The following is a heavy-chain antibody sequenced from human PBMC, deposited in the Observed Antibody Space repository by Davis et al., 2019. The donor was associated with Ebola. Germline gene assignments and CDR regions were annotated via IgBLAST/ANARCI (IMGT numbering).Heavy chain of an antibody. CDR2: INRDGSIT. V-gene: IGHV3-74*03. J-gene: IGHJ4*02. CDR1: GFTLSSYW. CDR3: ARESKWELLQVDY. D-gene: IGHD1-26*01. Sequence: HTGGSLRLSCAASGFTLSSYWMHWVRQAPGKGLVWVSRINRDGSITTYAGSVMGRFTVSRDNPKNTLYLQLNSLRAEDTAVYYCARESKWELLQVDYWGQGTLVTVSS.